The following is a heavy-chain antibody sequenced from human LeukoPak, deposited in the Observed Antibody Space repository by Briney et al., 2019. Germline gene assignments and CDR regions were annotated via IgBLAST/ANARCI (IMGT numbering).Heavy chain of an antibody. J-gene: IGHJ4*02. CDR1: GFTVSSNY. CDR2: IGVPGGGT. Sequence: GGSLRLSCAASGFTVSSNYMSWVRQAPGKGLEWVSTIGVPGGGTYYADSVKGRFTISRDNSKNTLYLQMNSLRAEDTAVYYCARGMDYWGQGTLVTVSS. CDR3: ARGMDY. V-gene: IGHV3-23*01.